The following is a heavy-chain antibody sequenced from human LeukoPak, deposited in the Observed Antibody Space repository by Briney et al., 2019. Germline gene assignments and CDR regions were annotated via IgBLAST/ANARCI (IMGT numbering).Heavy chain of an antibody. D-gene: IGHD3-3*01. J-gene: IGHJ5*02. V-gene: IGHV1-18*01. CDR1: GYTFTSYG. Sequence: GASVKVSCKASGYTFTSYGISWVRQAPGQGLEWMGWISAYNGNTNYAQKLQGRVTMTTDTSTSTAYMVLRSLRSDDTAVYYCARGLSRTYVLRFLEGTNWFDPWGQGTLVTVSS. CDR2: ISAYNGNT. CDR3: ARGLSRTYVLRFLEGTNWFDP.